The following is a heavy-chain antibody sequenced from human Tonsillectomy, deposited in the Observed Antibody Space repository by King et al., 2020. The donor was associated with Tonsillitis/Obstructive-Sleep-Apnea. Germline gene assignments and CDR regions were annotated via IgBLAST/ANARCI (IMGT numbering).Heavy chain of an antibody. D-gene: IGHD5-18*01. V-gene: IGHV3-21*01. Sequence: VQLVESGGGLVKPGGSLRLSCAASGFTFSSYSMNWVRQAPGKGLEWVSSISSGSSFTYYADSVRGRFTISRDNAKSSLYLQMNSLRAEDTAVYYYARDSADTPMVVDYWGQGTLVTVSS. CDR3: ARDSADTPMVVDY. J-gene: IGHJ4*02. CDR2: ISSGSSFT. CDR1: GFTFSSYS.